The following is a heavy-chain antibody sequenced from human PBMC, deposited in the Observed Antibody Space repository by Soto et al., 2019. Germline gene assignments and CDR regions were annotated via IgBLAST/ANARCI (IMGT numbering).Heavy chain of an antibody. J-gene: IGHJ3*02. D-gene: IGHD2-15*01. V-gene: IGHV1-69*12. Sequence: QVQLVQSGAEVKKPGSSVKVSCKASGATLNTFINYGITWVRQAPGQGLEWMGGIIPVFGTANYAQKFQGRVTISADESTRTAYMELSSLRSEDTAVYYCARGEATKLVVVMYDALENWGQGTMVTVSS. CDR2: IIPVFGTA. CDR1: GATLNTFINYG. CDR3: ARGEATKLVVVMYDALEN.